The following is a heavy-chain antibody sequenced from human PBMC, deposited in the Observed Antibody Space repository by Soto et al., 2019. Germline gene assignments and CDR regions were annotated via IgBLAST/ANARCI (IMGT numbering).Heavy chain of an antibody. J-gene: IGHJ6*02. CDR1: GYTFTSYG. D-gene: IGHD6-6*01. Sequence: QVQLVQSGAEVKKPGASVKVSCKASGYTFTSYGISWVRQAPGQGLEWMGWISAYNGNTNYAQKLQGRVTMTTDTATSTANMELRSLRSDDTAVYYCARDRRIAARPNGRFYYGMDVWGQGTTVTVSS. V-gene: IGHV1-18*01. CDR2: ISAYNGNT. CDR3: ARDRRIAARPNGRFYYGMDV.